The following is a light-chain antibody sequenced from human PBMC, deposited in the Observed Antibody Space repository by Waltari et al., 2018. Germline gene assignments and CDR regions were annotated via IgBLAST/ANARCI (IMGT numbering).Light chain of an antibody. CDR2: GAS. CDR3: QQYGTSVMYT. Sequence: VLTQSPGTLSLSPGERATLSCRASQSLTKRYLAWYQQKPGQGPRLLIYGASSRAAGIPDRCSGIGSGTDYTLTISILEPEDFAVYYCQQYGTSVMYTFGQGTKLESK. CDR1: QSLTKRY. V-gene: IGKV3-20*01. J-gene: IGKJ2*01.